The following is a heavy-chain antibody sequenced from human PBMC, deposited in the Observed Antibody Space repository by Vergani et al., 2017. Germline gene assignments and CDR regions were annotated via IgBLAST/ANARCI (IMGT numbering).Heavy chain of an antibody. D-gene: IGHD3-22*01. V-gene: IGHV3-30-3*01. CDR1: GFTFSSYA. Sequence: QVQLVESGGGVVQPGRSLRLSCAASGFTFSSYAMHWVRQAPGKGLEWVAVISYDGSNKYYADSVKGRFTISRDNSKNTLYLQMNSLRAEDTAVYYCASGGLYDSSGYFDYWGQGTLVTVSS. CDR2: ISYDGSNK. J-gene: IGHJ4*02. CDR3: ASGGLYDSSGYFDY.